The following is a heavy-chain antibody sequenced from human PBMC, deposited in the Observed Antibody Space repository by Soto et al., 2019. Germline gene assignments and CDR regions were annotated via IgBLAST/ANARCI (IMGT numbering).Heavy chain of an antibody. V-gene: IGHV5-51*01. J-gene: IGHJ4*02. Sequence: GASLKISCKGSGYTFSKYWIGWVRQTPGKGLEWMGMIYPGDSDARYSPSFEGQVTFSVDKSINTAYLQWNSLKASDTAMYYCARQGGEYNTMSDYWGQGTLVTVSS. CDR2: IYPGDSDA. CDR1: GYTFSKYW. CDR3: ARQGGEYNTMSDY. D-gene: IGHD3-10*01.